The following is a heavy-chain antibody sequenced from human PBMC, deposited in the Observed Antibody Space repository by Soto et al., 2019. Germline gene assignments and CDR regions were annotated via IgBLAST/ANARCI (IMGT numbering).Heavy chain of an antibody. Sequence: PSETLSLTCAVSGGSISSSNWWSWVRQPPGKGLEWIGEIYHSGSTNYNPSLKSRVTISVDKSKNQFSLKLSSVTAADTAVYYCARQIFGVVLLGAFDPWGQGTLVTVSS. J-gene: IGHJ5*02. CDR3: ARQIFGVVLLGAFDP. CDR1: GGSISSSNW. V-gene: IGHV4-4*02. D-gene: IGHD3-3*01. CDR2: IYHSGST.